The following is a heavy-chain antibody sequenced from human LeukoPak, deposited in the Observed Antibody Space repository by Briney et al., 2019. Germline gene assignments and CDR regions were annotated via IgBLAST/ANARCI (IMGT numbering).Heavy chain of an antibody. Sequence: GGSLRLSCAASGFTFSTYSMNWVRQVPGKGLEWVSSISSNSRYIYYADSMRGRFTISRDNAKNSLYLQVNSLKPEDTAVYYCARVAEAAAFDSWGQGTLVTVSS. D-gene: IGHD6-13*01. J-gene: IGHJ4*02. CDR1: GFTFSTYS. CDR2: ISSNSRYI. V-gene: IGHV3-21*06. CDR3: ARVAEAAAFDS.